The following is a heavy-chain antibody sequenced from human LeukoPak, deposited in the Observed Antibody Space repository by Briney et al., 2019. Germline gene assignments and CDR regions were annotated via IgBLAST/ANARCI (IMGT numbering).Heavy chain of an antibody. CDR3: ARVPYDILTGYSGYYFDY. V-gene: IGHV4-31*03. CDR2: IYYSGST. J-gene: IGHJ4*02. Sequence: SETLSLTCTVSGGSISSGGYYWSWIRQHPGKGLEWIGYIYYSGSTYYNPSLKSRVTISVDTSKNQFSLKLSSVTAADTAVYYCARVPYDILTGYSGYYFDYWGQGTLVTVSS. D-gene: IGHD3-9*01. CDR1: GGSISSGGYY.